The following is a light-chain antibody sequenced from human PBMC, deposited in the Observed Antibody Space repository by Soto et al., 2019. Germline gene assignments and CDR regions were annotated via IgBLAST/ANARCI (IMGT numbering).Light chain of an antibody. Sequence: QSALAQPASVSGSPGPSITISCSGTSSDVGGSNYVSWYQQHPGEAPKLMIYDVSYRPSGVSNCFSGSKSGNTASLTISGLQAGDEADYFCSSYTSSAPGVLFGGGTKLTVL. CDR2: DVS. V-gene: IGLV2-14*03. J-gene: IGLJ2*01. CDR3: SSYTSSAPGVL. CDR1: SSDVGGSNY.